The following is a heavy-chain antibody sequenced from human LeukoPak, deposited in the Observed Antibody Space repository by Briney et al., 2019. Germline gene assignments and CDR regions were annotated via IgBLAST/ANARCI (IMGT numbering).Heavy chain of an antibody. CDR1: GFTFSDYY. D-gene: IGHD4-17*01. CDR3: ARGEYDDYARVDY. Sequence: PGGSLRLSRAASGFTFSDYYMSWIRQAPGKGLEWVSYISSSGNTIYYADSVKGRFTISRDNAKNSLYLQMNSLRAEDTAVYYCARGEYDDYARVDYWGQGTLVTVSS. CDR2: ISSSGNTI. J-gene: IGHJ4*02. V-gene: IGHV3-11*04.